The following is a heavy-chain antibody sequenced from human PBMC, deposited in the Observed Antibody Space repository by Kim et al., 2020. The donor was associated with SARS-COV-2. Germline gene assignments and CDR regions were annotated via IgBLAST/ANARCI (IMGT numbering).Heavy chain of an antibody. CDR2: ISYDGGNA. J-gene: IGHJ4*02. CDR1: GFTFSSYG. D-gene: IGHD3-10*01. Sequence: GGSLRLSCAASGFTFSSYGMHWVRQPPGKGLEWVALISYDGGNANSADSVKGRFTISRDNSKNTLYLQMNSLRAEDTAVYYCARERTMVRGVLITQLAYWGQGAQVTVSS. CDR3: ARERTMVRGVLITQLAY. V-gene: IGHV3-33*05.